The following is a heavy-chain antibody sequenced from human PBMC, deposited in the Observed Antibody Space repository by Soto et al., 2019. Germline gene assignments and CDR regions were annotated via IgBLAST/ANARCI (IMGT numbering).Heavy chain of an antibody. Sequence: SETLSLTCTVSGGSVSSGSYYWSWIRQPPGKGLEWIGYIYYSGSTNYNPSLKSRVTISVDTSKNQLSLKLSSVTAADTAVYYCARAPPDCISTSCYVSYFDYWGQGTLVTVSS. CDR2: IYYSGST. D-gene: IGHD2-2*01. CDR1: GGSVSSGSYY. J-gene: IGHJ4*02. CDR3: ARAPPDCISTSCYVSYFDY. V-gene: IGHV4-61*01.